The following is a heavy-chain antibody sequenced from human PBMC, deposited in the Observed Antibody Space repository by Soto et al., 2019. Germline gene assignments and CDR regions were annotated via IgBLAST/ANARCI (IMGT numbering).Heavy chain of an antibody. V-gene: IGHV4-59*08. Sequence: PSETLSLTCTVSGDSISSYYWNWIRQPPGKGPEWTGYISYSGSTYYNPSLKSRVTISVDTSKNQFSLKLSSVTAADTAVYYCARHLTYCSAGSCYSDFPYYGMDVWGQGTTVTVSS. CDR1: GDSISSYY. D-gene: IGHD2-15*01. CDR3: ARHLTYCSAGSCYSDFPYYGMDV. CDR2: ISYSGST. J-gene: IGHJ6*02.